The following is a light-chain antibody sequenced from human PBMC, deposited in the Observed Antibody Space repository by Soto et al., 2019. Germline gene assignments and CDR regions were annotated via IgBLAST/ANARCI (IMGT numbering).Light chain of an antibody. CDR1: QTISSY. V-gene: IGKV3-11*01. J-gene: IGKJ4*01. CDR2: DAS. Sequence: EIVLTQSPATLSLSPGERATLSCRASQTISSYLAWYQQTPGQAPRLLIYDASNRAAGIPARFSGFGSGTDFTLTISSLEPEDVASYYCQQRTNWPLTFGGGTNVEIK. CDR3: QQRTNWPLT.